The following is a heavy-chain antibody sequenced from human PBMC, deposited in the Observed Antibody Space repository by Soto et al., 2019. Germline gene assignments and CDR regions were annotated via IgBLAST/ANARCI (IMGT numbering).Heavy chain of an antibody. CDR1: GFTFSSYG. D-gene: IGHD3-3*01. Sequence: GGSLRLSCAASGFTFSSYGMHWVRQAPGKGLEWVAVISYDGSNKYYADSVKGRFTISRDNSKNTLYLQMNSLRAEDTAVYYCAKTMSDYDFWIYGMDVWGQGTTVTVSS. J-gene: IGHJ6*02. CDR3: AKTMSDYDFWIYGMDV. CDR2: ISYDGSNK. V-gene: IGHV3-30*18.